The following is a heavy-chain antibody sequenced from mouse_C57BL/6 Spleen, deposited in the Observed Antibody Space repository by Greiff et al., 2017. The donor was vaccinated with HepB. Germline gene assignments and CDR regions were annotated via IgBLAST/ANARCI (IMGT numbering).Heavy chain of an antibody. V-gene: IGHV5-17*01. Sequence: EVMLMESGGGLVKPGGSLKLSCAASGFTFSDYGMHWVRQAPEKGLEWVAYISSGSSTIYYADTVKGRFTISRDNAKNTLFLQMTSLRSEDTAMYYCARVSLVDAMDYWGQGTSVTVSS. J-gene: IGHJ4*01. CDR3: ARVSLVDAMDY. CDR1: GFTFSDYG. CDR2: ISSGSSTI. D-gene: IGHD1-1*02.